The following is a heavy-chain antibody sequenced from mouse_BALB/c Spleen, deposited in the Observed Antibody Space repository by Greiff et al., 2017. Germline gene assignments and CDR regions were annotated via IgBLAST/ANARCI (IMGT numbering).Heavy chain of an antibody. CDR3: ASITTANYAMDY. CDR1: GFNIKDYY. V-gene: IGHV14-1*02. D-gene: IGHD1-2*01. Sequence: VQLKQSGAELVRPGALVKLSCKASGFNIKDYYMHWVKQRPEQGLEWIGWIDPENGNTIYDPKFQGKASITADTSSNTAYLQLSSLTSEDTAVYYCASITTANYAMDYWGQGTSVTVSS. J-gene: IGHJ4*01. CDR2: IDPENGNT.